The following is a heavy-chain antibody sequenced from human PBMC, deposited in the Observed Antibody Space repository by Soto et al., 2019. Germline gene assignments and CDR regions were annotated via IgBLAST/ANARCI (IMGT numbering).Heavy chain of an antibody. CDR2: LIPVFGSP. Sequence: QVQLVQSGAEVKKPGSSVTVSCKTSGGTFSKDAINWVRQAPGQGLEWMGLLIPVFGSPIYAQKFQGRIRIPAAASTSTACMDLSSLRSEDTAVYYCTRVLGYTFEPGKTRYYAMDVWGQGTTVSVSS. CDR1: GGTFSKDA. D-gene: IGHD5-18*01. V-gene: IGHV1-69*01. J-gene: IGHJ6*02. CDR3: TRVLGYTFEPGKTRYYAMDV.